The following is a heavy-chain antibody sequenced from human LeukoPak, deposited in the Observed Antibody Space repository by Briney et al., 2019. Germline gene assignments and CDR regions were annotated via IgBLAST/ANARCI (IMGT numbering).Heavy chain of an antibody. V-gene: IGHV3-30*18. CDR2: ISSDGNDK. Sequence: GGSLRLSCAASGFTFSTHGIHWVRQAPGKGLEWVAVISSDGNDKYYADSVKGRFTISRDNSKNTLYLQLNSLRAEDTAVYYCAKGCSVDSLCFTLDYWGQGTLVTVSS. CDR3: AKGCSVDSLCFTLDY. CDR1: GFTFSTHG. D-gene: IGHD2-21*01. J-gene: IGHJ4*02.